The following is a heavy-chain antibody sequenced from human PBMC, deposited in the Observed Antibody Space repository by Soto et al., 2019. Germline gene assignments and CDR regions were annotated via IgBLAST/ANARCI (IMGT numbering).Heavy chain of an antibody. J-gene: IGHJ5*01. Sequence: SLTTGGVGVGWIRQPPGKALEWLAFVYWDNDNRYRPSLKSRISVIRDTTNNQVLLIITNVDPEDSGTYYCAHRSPYNGYWNMGWFDSWGQGIQVTVSS. CDR2: VYWDNDN. CDR3: AHRSPYNGYWNMGWFDS. CDR1: SLTTGGVG. V-gene: IGHV2-5*02. D-gene: IGHD5-12*01.